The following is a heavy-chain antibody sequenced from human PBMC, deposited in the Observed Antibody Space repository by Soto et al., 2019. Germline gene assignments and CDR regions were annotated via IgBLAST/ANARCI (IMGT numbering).Heavy chain of an antibody. CDR1: GFTFSSYG. CDR2: ISYDGSNK. D-gene: IGHD2-15*01. Sequence: LRLSCAASGFTFSSYGMHWVRQAPGKGLERVAVISYDGSNKYYADSVKGRFTISRDNSKNTLYLQMNSLRAEDTAVYYCAKDLDCSGGSCYSDYYYGMDVWGQGTTVTVSS. CDR3: AKDLDCSGGSCYSDYYYGMDV. V-gene: IGHV3-30*18. J-gene: IGHJ6*02.